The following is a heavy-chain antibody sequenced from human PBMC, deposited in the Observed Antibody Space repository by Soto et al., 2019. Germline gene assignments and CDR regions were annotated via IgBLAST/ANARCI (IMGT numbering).Heavy chain of an antibody. CDR3: ARHHDS. CDR2: IYYSGST. Sequence: QVQLQESGPGLVKPSETLSLTCTVSGGSISSYYWSWIRQPPGKGLEWIGYIYYSGSTNYNPSIKSRVTISVDTSKNQFSLKLSSVTAPDTAVYYCARHHDSWGQGTLVTVSS. V-gene: IGHV4-59*08. J-gene: IGHJ4*02. CDR1: GGSISSYY.